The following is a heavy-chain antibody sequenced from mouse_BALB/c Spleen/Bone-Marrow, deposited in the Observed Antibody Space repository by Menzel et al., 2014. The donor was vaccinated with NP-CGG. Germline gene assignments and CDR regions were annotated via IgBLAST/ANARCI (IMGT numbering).Heavy chain of an antibody. D-gene: IGHD2-1*01. V-gene: IGHV1-54*01. Sequence: VQLQESGAELVRPGTSVKVSRKASGYAFTNYLIEWVKQRPGQGLEWIGVLNPGSGGTNYNEKFKGKATLTADKSSSPAYMALSRLTSDDSAVYFCARRIYYAMGYWGQGTTLTVSS. CDR1: GYAFTNYL. CDR3: ARRIYYAMGY. CDR2: LNPGSGGT. J-gene: IGHJ2*01.